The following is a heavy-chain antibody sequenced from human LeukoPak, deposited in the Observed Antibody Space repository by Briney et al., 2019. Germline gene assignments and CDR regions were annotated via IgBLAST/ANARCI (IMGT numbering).Heavy chain of an antibody. D-gene: IGHD2-15*01. CDR2: MNHNSGNT. CDR1: GYTFTSYD. CDR3: ARGLNRKCGVGSCYYFDY. Sequence: ASVKVSCKASGYTFTSYDINWVRQATGQGREWMGWMNHNSGNTGYAQKLQGRVTMTRNTSISTVYMELSSLRSEDTAVYYCARGLNRKCGVGSCYYFDYWGERTLVTVSS. J-gene: IGHJ4*02. V-gene: IGHV1-8*01.